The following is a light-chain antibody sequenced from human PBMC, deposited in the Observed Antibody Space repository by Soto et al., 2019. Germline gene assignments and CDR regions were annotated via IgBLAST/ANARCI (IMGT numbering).Light chain of an antibody. V-gene: IGKV3-15*01. CDR1: QSISSN. CDR3: QQYNNWPFT. CDR2: GAS. J-gene: IGKJ3*01. Sequence: ERVMTQSPATLSVSPGERATLSCRASQSISSNLAWYQQKPGQAPRLLIYGASTRATAIPARFSGSGSGTEFTLTISSLQSEDFAVYYCQQYNNWPFTFGPGTKVDIK.